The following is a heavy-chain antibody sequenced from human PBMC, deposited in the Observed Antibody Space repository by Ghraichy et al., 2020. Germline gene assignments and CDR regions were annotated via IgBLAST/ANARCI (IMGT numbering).Heavy chain of an antibody. D-gene: IGHD1-26*01. CDR2: INPHSGGT. J-gene: IGHJ4*02. CDR1: GYTFTDFY. Sequence: ASVKVSCKASGYTFTDFYMHWVRQAPGQGLEWMGWINPHSGGTNYAQKFQGRVTMTRDTSINTAYMELSSLRSGDTAVYYCATGGELLSYWGQGTLVTVSS. CDR3: ATGGELLSY. V-gene: IGHV1-2*02.